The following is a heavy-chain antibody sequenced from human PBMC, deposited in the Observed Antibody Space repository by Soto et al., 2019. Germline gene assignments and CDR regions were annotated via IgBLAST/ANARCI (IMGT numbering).Heavy chain of an antibody. V-gene: IGHV3-48*01. CDR1: GFTFSSYS. CDR3: ATDVDWDIVVVPAAMLNWFDP. J-gene: IGHJ5*02. Sequence: EVQLVESGGGLVQPGGSLRLSCAASGFTFSSYSMNWVRQAPGKGLEWVSYISSSSSTIYYADSVKGRFTISRDNAKNSLYLQMNSLRAEDTAVYYCATDVDWDIVVVPAAMLNWFDPWGQGTLVTVSS. D-gene: IGHD2-2*01. CDR2: ISSSSSTI.